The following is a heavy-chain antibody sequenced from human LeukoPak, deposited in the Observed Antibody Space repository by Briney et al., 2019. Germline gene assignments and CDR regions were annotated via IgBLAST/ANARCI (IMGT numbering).Heavy chain of an antibody. D-gene: IGHD2-2*01. CDR3: ARDLGPAATAIDY. V-gene: IGHV4-38-2*02. CDR1: GYSISIGYY. Sequence: SETLSLTCAVSGYSISIGYYWGWIRQPPGKGLEWIGSIYHSGSTYYNPSLKSRVTISVDTSKNQFSLKLSSVTAADTAVYYCARDLGPAATAIDYWGQGTLVTVSS. J-gene: IGHJ4*02. CDR2: IYHSGST.